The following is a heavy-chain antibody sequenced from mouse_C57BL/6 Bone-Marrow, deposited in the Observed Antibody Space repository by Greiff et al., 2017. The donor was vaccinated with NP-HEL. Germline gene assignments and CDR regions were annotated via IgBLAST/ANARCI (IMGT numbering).Heavy chain of an antibody. CDR3: ARDGGDYYGSSYFFDY. J-gene: IGHJ2*01. D-gene: IGHD1-1*01. CDR1: GISITTGNYR. CDR2: IYYSGTI. V-gene: IGHV3-5*01. Sequence: DVKLQESGPGLVKPSQTVFLTCTVTGISITTGNYRWSWIRQFPGNKLEWIGYIYYSGTITYNPSLTSRTTITRDTPKNQFFLEMNSLTAEDTATYYCARDGGDYYGSSYFFDYWGQGTTLTVSS.